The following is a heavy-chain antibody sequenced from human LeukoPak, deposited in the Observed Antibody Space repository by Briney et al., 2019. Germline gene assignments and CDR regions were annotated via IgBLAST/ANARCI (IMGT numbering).Heavy chain of an antibody. J-gene: IGHJ3*02. D-gene: IGHD1-26*01. CDR3: ARVMGGTFAFDI. CDR2: IYISGST. CDR1: GXSTNSYY. V-gene: IGHV4-4*07. Sequence: PSETLSLTCTVSGXSTNSYYGSWIRQPAGKGLEWIGRIYISGSTNYNPSLKSRVTMSGDTSKNQFSLKLSSVTAADTAVYYCARVMGGTFAFDIWGQGTMVTVSS.